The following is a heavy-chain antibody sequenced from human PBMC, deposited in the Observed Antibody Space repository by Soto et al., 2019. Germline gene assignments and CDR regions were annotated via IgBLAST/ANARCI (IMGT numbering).Heavy chain of an antibody. J-gene: IGHJ4*02. CDR3: ARRRPTPLAFAS. CDR2: IDWGDNK. Sequence: QITLKESGPPLVKPTQTLTLTCTFSGFPLSTSGVAVGWVRQPPGKALEWLALIDWGDNKRYRSSLQSRLTTTQDPANTQVVPTMTNMDPVDTGTYYCARRRPTPLAFASWGPGPLVSVSS. CDR1: GFPLSTSGVA. V-gene: IGHV2-5*02.